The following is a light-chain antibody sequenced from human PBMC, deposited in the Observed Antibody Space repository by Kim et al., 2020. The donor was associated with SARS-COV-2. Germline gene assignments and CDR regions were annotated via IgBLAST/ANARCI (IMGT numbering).Light chain of an antibody. Sequence: DIQMTQSPSTLYASVGDRVTITCRASQDITTWLAWYQQKPGKAPKLLIYKASNLESGVPSRFSASGSGTDFTLTISSLQPEDFATYYCQHYSRFPYTFGQGTKLEI. CDR2: KAS. V-gene: IGKV1-5*03. CDR3: QHYSRFPYT. CDR1: QDITTW. J-gene: IGKJ2*01.